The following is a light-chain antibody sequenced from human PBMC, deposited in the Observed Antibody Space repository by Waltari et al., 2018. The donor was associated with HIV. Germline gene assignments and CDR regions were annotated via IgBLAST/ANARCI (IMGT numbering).Light chain of an antibody. J-gene: IGLJ2*01. V-gene: IGLV2-14*01. Sequence: QSALTQPASVSGSPGQSITISCTGTDSDVGDYDFVSWFQQHPGTAPKLVIYEVSNRPSGVSERVSGSKPGNTASLTISGLQAEDEADYYCSSYRSTSTLGVFGGGTKLTVL. CDR2: EVS. CDR1: DSDVGDYDF. CDR3: SSYRSTSTLGV.